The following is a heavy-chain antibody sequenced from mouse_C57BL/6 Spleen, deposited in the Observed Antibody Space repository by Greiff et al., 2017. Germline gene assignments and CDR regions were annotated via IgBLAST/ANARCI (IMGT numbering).Heavy chain of an antibody. CDR2: IYPGDGDT. CDR3: ARSASDSRGFAY. CDR1: GYAFSSSW. D-gene: IGHD6-1*01. V-gene: IGHV1-82*01. Sequence: VQLQQSGPELVKPGASVKISCKASGYAFSSSWMNWVKQRPGKGLEWIGRIYPGDGDTNYNGKFKGKATLTADKSSSTAYMQLSSLTSEDAAVYCCARSASDSRGFAYWGQGTLVTVSA. J-gene: IGHJ3*01.